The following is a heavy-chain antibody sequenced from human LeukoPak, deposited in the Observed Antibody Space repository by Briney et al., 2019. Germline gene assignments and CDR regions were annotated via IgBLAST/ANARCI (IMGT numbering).Heavy chain of an antibody. CDR1: GGSISGYY. J-gene: IGHJ6*02. CDR2: IHYSGKA. V-gene: IGHV4-59*01. CDR3: ARFGLYYDMDV. Sequence: SETLSLTCTVFGGSISGYYWIWIRQPPGKGLEWIGQIHYSGKADYNPSLSSRVTISVDTSKNQMSLKLNSLTAADTAMYYCARFGLYYDMDVWGQGTTVTVS. D-gene: IGHD3/OR15-3a*01.